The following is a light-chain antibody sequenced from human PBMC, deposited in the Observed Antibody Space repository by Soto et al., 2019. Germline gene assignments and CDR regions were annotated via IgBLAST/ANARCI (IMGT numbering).Light chain of an antibody. Sequence: EIVMTQSPATLSVSPGERATLSCRASQSVSSNFAWYQLKPGQAPSLLIYGASTRATGIPARFSGSGAGTEVTRTISSLQSADFAVYYCQQYYNWPPLTFGGGTKVDIK. J-gene: IGKJ4*01. CDR1: QSVSSN. V-gene: IGKV3-15*01. CDR2: GAS. CDR3: QQYYNWPPLT.